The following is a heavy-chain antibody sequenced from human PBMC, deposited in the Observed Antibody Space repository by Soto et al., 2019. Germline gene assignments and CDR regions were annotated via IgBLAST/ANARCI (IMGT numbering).Heavy chain of an antibody. J-gene: IGHJ5*02. CDR1: GYTFTSYG. D-gene: IGHD5-18*01. V-gene: IGHV1-18*01. CDR3: ARACSAMAPQGNWFDP. Sequence: ASVKVSCKASGYTFTSYGISWVRQAPGQGLEWMGWISAYNGNTNYAQKLQGRVTMTTDTSTSTAYMELRSLRSDDTAVYYCARACSAMAPQGNWFDPWGQGTLVNVSS. CDR2: ISAYNGNT.